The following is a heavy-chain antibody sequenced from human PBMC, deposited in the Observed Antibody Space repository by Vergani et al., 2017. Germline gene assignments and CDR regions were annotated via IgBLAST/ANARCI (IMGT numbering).Heavy chain of an antibody. J-gene: IGHJ3*02. V-gene: IGHV1-69*01. Sequence: QVQLVQSGAEVKKPGSSVKVSCKASGGTFSSYAISWVRQAPGQGLEWMGGIIPIFGTANYAQKFQGRVTITADESTSTAYMELSILGSEDTAVYYCASTSFWSGYLQHDAFDIWGQGTMVTVSS. CDR3: ASTSFWSGYLQHDAFDI. CDR1: GGTFSSYA. CDR2: IIPIFGTA. D-gene: IGHD3-3*01.